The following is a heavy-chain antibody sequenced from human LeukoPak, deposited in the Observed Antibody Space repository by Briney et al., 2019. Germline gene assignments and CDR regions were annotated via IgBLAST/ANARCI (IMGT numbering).Heavy chain of an antibody. Sequence: GGSLRLSCAASGFTFSNAWMSWVRQAPGKGLEWVGRIKSKTDGGTTDYAAPVKGRFTISRDDSKNTLYLQMNSLKAEDTAVYYCTTDLDSSHSYYWGQGTLVTVSS. V-gene: IGHV3-15*01. CDR2: IKSKTDGGTT. J-gene: IGHJ4*02. CDR3: TTDLDSSHSYY. CDR1: GFTFSNAW. D-gene: IGHD6-13*01.